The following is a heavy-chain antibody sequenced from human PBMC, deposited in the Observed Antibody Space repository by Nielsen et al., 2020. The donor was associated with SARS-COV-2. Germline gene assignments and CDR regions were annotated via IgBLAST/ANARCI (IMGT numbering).Heavy chain of an antibody. D-gene: IGHD3-22*01. V-gene: IGHV3-7*01. J-gene: IGHJ3*02. CDR2: IKQDGSEK. Sequence: GESLKISCAASGFTVSSNYMSWVRQAPGKGLEWVANIKQDGSEKYYVDSVKGRFTISRDNAKNSLYLQMNSLRAEDTAVYYCARDHYDSSGYYGEPFDIWGQGTMVTVSS. CDR1: GFTVSSNY. CDR3: ARDHYDSSGYYGEPFDI.